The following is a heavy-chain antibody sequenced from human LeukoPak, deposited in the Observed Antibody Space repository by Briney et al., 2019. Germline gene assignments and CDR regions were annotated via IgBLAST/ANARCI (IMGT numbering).Heavy chain of an antibody. CDR1: GFTFSSYE. D-gene: IGHD3-22*01. J-gene: IGHJ4*02. CDR3: ARGGSWYYDSSGPLDY. V-gene: IGHV3-48*03. CDR2: ISSSGSTI. Sequence: GGSLRLSCAASGFTFSSYEMNWVRQAPGKGLEWASYISSSGSTIYYADSVKGRFTISRDNAKNSLYLQMNSLRAEDTAVYYCARGGSWYYDSSGPLDYWGQGTLVTVSS.